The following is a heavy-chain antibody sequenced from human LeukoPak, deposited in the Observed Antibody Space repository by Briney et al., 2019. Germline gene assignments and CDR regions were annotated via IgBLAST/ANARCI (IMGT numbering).Heavy chain of an antibody. CDR1: GFTFDDYA. J-gene: IGHJ4*02. CDR3: AKYWLDFDY. V-gene: IGHV3-9*01. CDR2: ISWNSGSI. Sequence: GGSLRLSCAASGFTFDDYAMHWVRQAPGKGLEWVSGISWNSGSIGYADSVKGRFTISRDNAKNSLYLQMNSLRAEDTAVYYCAKYWLDFDYWGQGTLVTVSS. D-gene: IGHD2-15*01.